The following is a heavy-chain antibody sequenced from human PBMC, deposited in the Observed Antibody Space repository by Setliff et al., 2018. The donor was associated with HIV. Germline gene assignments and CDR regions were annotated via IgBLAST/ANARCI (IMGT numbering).Heavy chain of an antibody. Sequence: SETLSLTCTVSGAPMTSGSFYWSWIRHLPGKGLEWIGYIYHTGSTYNNPSLKSRVTISVDTSKNQFSLNLHSVTAGDTGFYYCVTVVQDDLGVALFDYWGPGILVTVSS. CDR2: IYHTGST. CDR3: VTVVQDDLGVALFDY. D-gene: IGHD3-3*01. V-gene: IGHV4-39*01. CDR1: GAPMTSGSFY. J-gene: IGHJ4*02.